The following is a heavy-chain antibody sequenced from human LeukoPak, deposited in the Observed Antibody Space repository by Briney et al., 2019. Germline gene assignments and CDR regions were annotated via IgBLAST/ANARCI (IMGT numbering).Heavy chain of an antibody. CDR2: ISAYNGNT. CDR1: GYTFTSYG. V-gene: IGHV1-18*01. CDR3: ERDVRAVDGPNTYFDY. D-gene: IGHD6-19*01. J-gene: IGHJ4*02. Sequence: ASVKVSCKASGYTFTSYGISWVRQAPGQGLEWMGWISAYNGNTNYAQKLQGRVTMTTDTSTSTAYMELRSLRSDDTAVYYCERDVRAVDGPNTYFDYWGQGTLVTVSS.